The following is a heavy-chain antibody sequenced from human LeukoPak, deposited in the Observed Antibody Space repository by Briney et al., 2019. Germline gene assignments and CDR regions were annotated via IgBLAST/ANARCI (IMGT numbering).Heavy chain of an antibody. CDR1: GFTFSSYA. Sequence: GRSLRLSCAASGFTFSSYAMHWVRQAPGKGLEWVAVISYDGSNKYYADSVKGRFTNSRDNSKNTLYVQMNSLRGEDTAVYYCARATNYNILTGIGTYGMDVWGQGTTVTVSS. CDR3: ARATNYNILTGIGTYGMDV. D-gene: IGHD3-9*01. CDR2: ISYDGSNK. V-gene: IGHV3-30-3*01. J-gene: IGHJ6*02.